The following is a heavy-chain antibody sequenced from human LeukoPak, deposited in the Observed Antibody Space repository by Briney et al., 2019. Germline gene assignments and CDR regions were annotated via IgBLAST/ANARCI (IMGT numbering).Heavy chain of an antibody. V-gene: IGHV3-30*04. J-gene: IGHJ4*02. Sequence: PGGSLRLSCAASGFTFSSYAMHWVRQAPGKGLEWVAVISYDGSNKYYADSVKGRFTISRDNSKNTLYLQMNSLRAEDTAVYYCAREKTILGTDYWGQGTLVTVSS. CDR3: AREKTILGTDY. D-gene: IGHD7-27*01. CDR2: ISYDGSNK. CDR1: GFTFSSYA.